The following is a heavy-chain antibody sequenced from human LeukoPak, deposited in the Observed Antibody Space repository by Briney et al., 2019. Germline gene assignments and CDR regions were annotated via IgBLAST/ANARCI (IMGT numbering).Heavy chain of an antibody. Sequence: RPGESLKISCKGSGYSFTNYWIAWVRQRPVKGLEWMGISYPGDSDTRYSPSSQGQVTISADKSISTAYLQWSSLKASDTAMYYCARLPDSSGRGPYYYGMGVWGQGTTVTVSS. J-gene: IGHJ6*02. CDR1: GYSFTNYW. CDR2: SYPGDSDT. CDR3: ARLPDSSGRGPYYYGMGV. D-gene: IGHD6-19*01. V-gene: IGHV5-51*01.